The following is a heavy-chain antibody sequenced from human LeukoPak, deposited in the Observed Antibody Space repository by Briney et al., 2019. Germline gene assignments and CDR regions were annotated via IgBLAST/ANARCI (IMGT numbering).Heavy chain of an antibody. CDR3: TTDTWYSAGH. Sequence: GSLRLSCTASGFIFSCSWMAWIRQAPGKGLEWVAIIKKDGSEKCYVDSMKGRFTISRDNAKNSLFLQMNSLRAEDTAIYYCTTDTWYSAGHWGQGTLVTVSS. D-gene: IGHD2-15*01. CDR2: IKKDGSEK. CDR1: GFIFSCSW. J-gene: IGHJ4*02. V-gene: IGHV3-7*03.